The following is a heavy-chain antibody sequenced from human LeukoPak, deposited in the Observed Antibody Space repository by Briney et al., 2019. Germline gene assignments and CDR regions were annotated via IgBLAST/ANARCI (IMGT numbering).Heavy chain of an antibody. V-gene: IGHV3-33*01. CDR3: ARDNAGLVKHLDAFDL. Sequence: PGGSLRLSCAASGFIFSDYGMHWVRQAPGKGLEWVAVIWNDGTNTYYGDSVKGLFTIYKDNSKNTVYLQMNSLRAEDTAVYYCARDNAGLVKHLDAFDLWGQGTMVTVAS. CDR1: GFIFSDYG. D-gene: IGHD1-26*01. CDR2: IWNDGTNT. J-gene: IGHJ3*01.